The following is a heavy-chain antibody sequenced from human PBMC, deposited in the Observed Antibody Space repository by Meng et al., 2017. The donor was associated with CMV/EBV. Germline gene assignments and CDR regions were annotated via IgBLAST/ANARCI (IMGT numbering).Heavy chain of an antibody. CDR3: ARDRVKYQLLSHYYYGMDV. J-gene: IGHJ6*02. Sequence: LSLTCAASGFTFSSYWMSWVRQAPGKGLEWVANIKQDGSEKYYVDSVKGRFTISRDNAKNSLYLQVNSLRAEDTAVYYCARDRVKYQLLSHYYYGMDVWGQGTTVTVSS. CDR2: IKQDGSEK. D-gene: IGHD2-2*01. CDR1: GFTFSSYW. V-gene: IGHV3-7*01.